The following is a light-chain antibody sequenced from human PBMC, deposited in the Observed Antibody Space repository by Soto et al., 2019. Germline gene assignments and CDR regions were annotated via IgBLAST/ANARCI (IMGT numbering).Light chain of an antibody. CDR2: DVI. Sequence: QSALTQPASVSGSHGQSITISCSGTNTDVGAYDYVSWYQQHPGKAPKLILYDVINRPSGVSDRFSGSKSGNTASLTISGLQAEDEAEYFCSSYSTISNLVFGTGTKLTVL. J-gene: IGLJ1*01. CDR1: NTDVGAYDY. CDR3: SSYSTISNLV. V-gene: IGLV2-14*03.